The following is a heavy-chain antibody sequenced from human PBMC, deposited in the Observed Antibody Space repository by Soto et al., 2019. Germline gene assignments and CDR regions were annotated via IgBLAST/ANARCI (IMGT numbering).Heavy chain of an antibody. J-gene: IGHJ6*03. V-gene: IGHV3-48*01. CDR2: ISLSSSTI. CDR3: ARDSRNYYYYMDV. CDR1: GFTFSSYN. Sequence: EVQLVESGGGLVQPGGSLRLSCAASGFTFSSYNMNWVRQAPGKGLEWISDISLSSSTIFYAGSVKGRFTISRDNAKNSLYLQMNSLRAEDTAVYYCARDSRNYYYYMDVWGKGTTVTVSS.